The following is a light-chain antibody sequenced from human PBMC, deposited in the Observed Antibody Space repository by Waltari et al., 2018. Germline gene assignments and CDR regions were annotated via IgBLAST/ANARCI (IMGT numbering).Light chain of an antibody. CDR3: QKYGRLPAT. CDR1: QSVSKY. Sequence: EIVLTQSPGTLSLSPGERDNLSCWASQSVSKYLAWYQQNPGQAPRLLIYETSIRATGVPDRFSGSGSGTDFSLTISRLEPEDFAVYYCQKYGRLPATFGQGTKVEIK. V-gene: IGKV3-20*01. J-gene: IGKJ1*01. CDR2: ETS.